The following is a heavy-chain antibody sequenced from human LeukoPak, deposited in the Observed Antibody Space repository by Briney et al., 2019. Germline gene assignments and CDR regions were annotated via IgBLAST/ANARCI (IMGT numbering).Heavy chain of an antibody. J-gene: IGHJ4*02. CDR1: GFTFSNYW. V-gene: IGHV3-7*01. D-gene: IGHD2-21*01. CDR3: ARYSPIDY. CDR2: IKQDGSEK. Sequence: GGSLRLSCAASGFTFSNYWMTWVRQAPEKGLEWLANIKQDGSEKYYVDSVKGRFTVSRDNAKNSLYLQMNSLSADGTAVYYCARYSPIDYWGQGTLVTVSS.